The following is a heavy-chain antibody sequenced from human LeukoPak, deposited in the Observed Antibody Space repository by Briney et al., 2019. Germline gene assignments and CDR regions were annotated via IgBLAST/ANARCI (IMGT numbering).Heavy chain of an antibody. D-gene: IGHD6-25*01. CDR3: ARWAATLDV. Sequence: SETLSLTCTVSGGSISSYYWSWIRQPPGKGLEWIGYIYYSGSTNYNPSLKSRVTISVDMSKNQFSLKLSSVTAADTAVYYCARWAATLDVWGQGTTVTVSS. CDR1: GGSISSYY. J-gene: IGHJ6*02. V-gene: IGHV4-59*01. CDR2: IYYSGST.